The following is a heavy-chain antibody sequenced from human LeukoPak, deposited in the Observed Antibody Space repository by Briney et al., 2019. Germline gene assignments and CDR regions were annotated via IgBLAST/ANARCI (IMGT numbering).Heavy chain of an antibody. J-gene: IGHJ4*02. CDR3: AKRTMSVFDS. D-gene: IGHD5-24*01. V-gene: IGHV3-23*01. Sequence: GGSLRLSCTASGFTFRTYAMNWVRQAPGKGLEWLSGISGSGNGTYYADSVKGRFIISRDNSKNMVYLQMNSLTVEDTATYYCAKRTMSVFDSWGQGTLLIVSS. CDR2: ISGSGNGT. CDR1: GFTFRTYA.